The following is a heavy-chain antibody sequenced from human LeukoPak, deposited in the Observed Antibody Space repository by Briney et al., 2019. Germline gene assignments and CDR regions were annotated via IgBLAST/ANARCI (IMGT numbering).Heavy chain of an antibody. D-gene: IGHD1-26*01. Sequence: SVKVSCKASGGTFSSYAISWVRQAPGQGLEWMGGIIPIFGTANYAQKFQGRVTITADKSTSTAYMELSSLRSEDTAVYYCARVPRTVGATTHETYYMDVWGKGTTVTVSS. CDR1: GGTFSSYA. J-gene: IGHJ6*03. CDR2: IIPIFGTA. V-gene: IGHV1-69*06. CDR3: ARVPRTVGATTHETYYMDV.